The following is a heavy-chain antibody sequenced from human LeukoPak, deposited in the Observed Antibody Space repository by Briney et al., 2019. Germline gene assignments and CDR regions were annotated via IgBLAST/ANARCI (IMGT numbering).Heavy chain of an antibody. CDR2: IYYSGTT. J-gene: IGHJ4*02. V-gene: IGHV4-59*01. CDR1: GGSISSYY. CDR3: ARGVYIAAAQYAY. Sequence: PSETLSLTCTVSGGSISSYYWSWIRQPPGRGLEWIGYIYYSGTTNYNPSLKSRVTISVDTSKNQFSLKLSSVTAADTAVYYCARGVYIAAAQYAYWGQGTLVTVSS. D-gene: IGHD6-13*01.